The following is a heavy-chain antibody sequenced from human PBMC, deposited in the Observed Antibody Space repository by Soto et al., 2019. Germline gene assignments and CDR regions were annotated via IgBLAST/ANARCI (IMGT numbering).Heavy chain of an antibody. Sequence: ASVNVSCKASGYTLTSYGISWVRQAPGQGLEWMGWISAYNGNTNYAQKLQGRVTMTTDTSTSTAYMELRSLRSDDTAVYYCARKHVEGSYSSLTTLLYDYWGQGTLVTVSS. V-gene: IGHV1-18*04. CDR1: GYTLTSYG. D-gene: IGHD1-26*01. J-gene: IGHJ4*02. CDR3: ARKHVEGSYSSLTTLLYDY. CDR2: ISAYNGNT.